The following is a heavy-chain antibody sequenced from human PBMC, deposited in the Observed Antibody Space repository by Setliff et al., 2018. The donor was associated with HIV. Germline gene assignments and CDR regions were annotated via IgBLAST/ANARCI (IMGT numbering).Heavy chain of an antibody. CDR3: TIPASSLAPN. CDR1: GASISRHNYY. CDR2: IRSSGDT. V-gene: IGHV4-39*01. Sequence: NPSETLSLTCTVSGASISRHNYYWGWIRQSPGKGLEWIASIRSSGDTYYNPSLQSRVIISVDTSNNQISLKLTSVTAADTAVYYCTIPASSLAPNWGRGTQVTVSS. J-gene: IGHJ4*02.